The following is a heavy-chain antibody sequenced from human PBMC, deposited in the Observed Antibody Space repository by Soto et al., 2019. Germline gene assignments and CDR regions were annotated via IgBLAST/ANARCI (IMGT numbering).Heavy chain of an antibody. J-gene: IGHJ6*03. CDR3: AKDATGEYYYYYYMDV. CDR1: GFTFSSYA. Sequence: GGSLRLSCAASGFTFSSYAMSWVRQAPGKGLEWVSAISGSGGSTYYADSVKGRFTISRDNSKNTLYLQMNSLRAEDTAVYYCAKDATGEYYYYYYMDVWGKGTTVTVS. V-gene: IGHV3-23*01. CDR2: ISGSGGST.